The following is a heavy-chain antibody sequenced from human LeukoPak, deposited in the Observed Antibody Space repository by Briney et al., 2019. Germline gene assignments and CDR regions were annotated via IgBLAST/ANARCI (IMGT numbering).Heavy chain of an antibody. CDR1: GYTFTSYG. CDR3: ARAYYGGNYGSFSDY. Sequence: RASVKVSCKASGYTFTSYGISWVRQAPGQGLEWMGWISAYNGNTNYAQKLQGRVTMTTDTSTSTAYMELRSLRSDDTAVYYCARAYYGGNYGSFSDYWGQGTLVTVSS. V-gene: IGHV1-18*01. J-gene: IGHJ4*02. CDR2: ISAYNGNT. D-gene: IGHD4-23*01.